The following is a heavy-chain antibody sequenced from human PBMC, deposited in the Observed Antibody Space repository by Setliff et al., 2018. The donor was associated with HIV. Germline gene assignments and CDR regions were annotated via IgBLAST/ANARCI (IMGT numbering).Heavy chain of an antibody. V-gene: IGHV3-11*03. CDR2: ISTSSSQT. CDR1: GFTFSDYY. D-gene: IGHD3-22*01. CDR3: ASSNYYDSRGYYIRGHDY. Sequence: GESLKISCAASGFTFSDYYMNWIRQAPGKGLEWISYISTSSSQTDYADSVKGRFTISRDNAKNSLYLQMDSLRVEDTAVHCCASSNYYDSRGYYIRGHDYWGQGTLVTVSS. J-gene: IGHJ4*02.